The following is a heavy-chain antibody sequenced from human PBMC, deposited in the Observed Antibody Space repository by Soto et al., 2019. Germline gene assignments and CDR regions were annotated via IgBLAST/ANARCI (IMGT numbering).Heavy chain of an antibody. CDR3: AREYRLAVVAPGY. Sequence: QVQLVESGGGVVQPGRSLRLSCAASGFTFSSYSMHWVRQTPGKGLERVAVISYDGSDKYYADSVKGRFTISRDNSKNTLYLQMNSLRREDTSVYYCAREYRLAVVAPGYWGQGILVTVSS. J-gene: IGHJ4*02. V-gene: IGHV3-30*04. CDR1: GFTFSSYS. D-gene: IGHD3-22*01. CDR2: ISYDGSDK.